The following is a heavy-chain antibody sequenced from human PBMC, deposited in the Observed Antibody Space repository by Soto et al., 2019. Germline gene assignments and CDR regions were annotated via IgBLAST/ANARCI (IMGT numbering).Heavy chain of an antibody. D-gene: IGHD1-26*01. CDR3: ATGSGSYHYHGDYYYYYGMDV. CDR2: FDPEDGET. V-gene: IGHV1-24*01. Sequence: ASVKVSCKVSGYTLTELSMHWVRQAPGKGLEWMGGFDPEDGETIYAQKFQGRVTMTEDTSTDTAYMELSSLRSEDTAVYYCATGSGSYHYHGDYYYYYGMDVWGQGTTVTVSS. CDR1: GYTLTELS. J-gene: IGHJ6*02.